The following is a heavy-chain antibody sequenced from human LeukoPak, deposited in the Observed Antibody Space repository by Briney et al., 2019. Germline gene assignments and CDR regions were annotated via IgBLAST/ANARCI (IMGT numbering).Heavy chain of an antibody. CDR3: ARDIAAAAHAY. V-gene: IGHV3-30-3*01. J-gene: IGHJ4*02. D-gene: IGHD6-13*01. Sequence: PGRSLRLSCAASGFTFTSYAMHWVRQAPGKGLEWVAVISYDGSNKYYADSVKGRFTISRDNPKNTLYLQMNSLRAEDTAVYYCARDIAAAAHAYWGQGTLVTVSS. CDR1: GFTFTSYA. CDR2: ISYDGSNK.